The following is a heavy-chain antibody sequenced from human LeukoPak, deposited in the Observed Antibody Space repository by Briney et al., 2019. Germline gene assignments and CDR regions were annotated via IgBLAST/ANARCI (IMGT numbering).Heavy chain of an antibody. CDR3: ARDRLTTVTTFHFDY. D-gene: IGHD4-17*01. V-gene: IGHV3-33*01. CDR1: GFTFSTYA. J-gene: IGHJ4*02. CDR2: IWSDSTNK. Sequence: PGRSLRLSCAGSGFTFSTYAMHWVRQAPGKGLEWVAVIWSDSTNKYYADSVRGRFTNSRDNSKNTLYLQMSSLRAEDTAMYYCARDRLTTVTTFHFDYWGQGTLVTVSS.